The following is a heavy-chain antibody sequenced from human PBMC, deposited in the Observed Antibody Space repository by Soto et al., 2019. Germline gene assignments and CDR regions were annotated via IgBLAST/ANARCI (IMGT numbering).Heavy chain of an antibody. J-gene: IGHJ4*02. CDR1: GFTFSDYY. CDR2: ISSSGSTI. V-gene: IGHV3-11*01. Sequence: PGRSLRLSCAASGFTFSDYYMSWIRQAPGKGLEWVSYISSSGSTIYYADSVKGRFTISRDNAKTSLYLQMNSLRAEDTAVYYCARDPASPDATMIVVGMSWGQGTLVTVSS. D-gene: IGHD3-22*01. CDR3: ARDPASPDATMIVVGMS.